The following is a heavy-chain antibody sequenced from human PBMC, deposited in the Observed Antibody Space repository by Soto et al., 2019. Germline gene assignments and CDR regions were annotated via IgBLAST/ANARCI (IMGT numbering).Heavy chain of an antibody. D-gene: IGHD3-3*01. CDR1: GFSFAGYA. CDR2: ISGGGGGT. J-gene: IGHJ4*02. V-gene: IGHV3-23*01. CDR3: AKTENFNGYYTAFDY. Sequence: EVQLSESGGGLVQPGDSLRLSCAASGFSFAGYAVTWVRQAPGKGLEWVAAISGGGGGTYYADSVKGRFTISRDNSRYTLYLQMNSLTAGDAAVYYCAKTENFNGYYTAFDYWGRGARVTVSS.